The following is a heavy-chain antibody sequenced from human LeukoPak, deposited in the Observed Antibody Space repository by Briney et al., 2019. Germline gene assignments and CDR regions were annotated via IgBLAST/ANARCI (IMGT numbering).Heavy chain of an antibody. D-gene: IGHD2-2*02. Sequence: GGSLRLSCAASGFTFSSYSMNWVRQAPGKGLEWVSSISSSSSYIYYADSVKGRFTISRDNAKNSLYLQMNGLRAKDTAVYYCARFRCSSTSCYSIGYYYGMDVWGQGTTVTVS. V-gene: IGHV3-21*01. CDR1: GFTFSSYS. CDR2: ISSSSSYI. CDR3: ARFRCSSTSCYSIGYYYGMDV. J-gene: IGHJ6*02.